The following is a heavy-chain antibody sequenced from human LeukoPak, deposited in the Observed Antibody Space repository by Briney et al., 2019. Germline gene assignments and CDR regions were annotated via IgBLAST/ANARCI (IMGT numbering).Heavy chain of an antibody. D-gene: IGHD2/OR15-2a*01. Sequence: PSETLSLTCIVSGGSISGSYWSWIRQPPGKGLEWIGYVHSRGTTDYNPSLKSRVTIPVDTPKNQFSLKLDSVTAADTAVYHCARHSPVPNIWGQGTLVTVSS. CDR1: GGSISGSY. J-gene: IGHJ4*03. CDR2: VHSRGTT. V-gene: IGHV4-59*08. CDR3: ARHSPVPNI.